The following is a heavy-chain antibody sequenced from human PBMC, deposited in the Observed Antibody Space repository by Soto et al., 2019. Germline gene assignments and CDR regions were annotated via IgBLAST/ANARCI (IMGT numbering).Heavy chain of an antibody. CDR1: LYSFTSYS. CDR2: IYPGDSDT. V-gene: IGHV5-51*01. Sequence: GDSLKISCQGSLYSFTSYSICWVLHLPLKCRVLMGIIYPGDSDTRDSPTFQGQVTISADKSISTAHLQWSSLKASDTSKYYCARHGEYCGGDCYPHYYGMEVWGQGTTVTVSS. CDR3: ARHGEYCGGDCYPHYYGMEV. J-gene: IGHJ6*02. D-gene: IGHD2-21*02.